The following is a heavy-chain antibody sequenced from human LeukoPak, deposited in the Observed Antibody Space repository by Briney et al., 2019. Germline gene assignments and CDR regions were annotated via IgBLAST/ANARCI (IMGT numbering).Heavy chain of an antibody. V-gene: IGHV3-53*01. Sequence: PGGSLRLSCAASGFTVSSKYMSWVRQAPGKGLEWVSVIYSGGSTYYADSVKGRFTISRDNSKNTLYLQMNSLRAEDTAVYYCAKPDYDYVWGSYRLDDAFDIWGQGTMVTVSS. J-gene: IGHJ3*02. CDR1: GFTVSSKY. CDR3: AKPDYDYVWGSYRLDDAFDI. D-gene: IGHD3-16*02. CDR2: IYSGGST.